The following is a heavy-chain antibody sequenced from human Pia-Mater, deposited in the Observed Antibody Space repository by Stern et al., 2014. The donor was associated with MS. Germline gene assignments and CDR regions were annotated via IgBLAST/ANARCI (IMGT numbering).Heavy chain of an antibody. J-gene: IGHJ3*01. Sequence: VQLVESGRGLIQPGGSLRLSCAAPGFIVSKNYMSWVRQAPGKGLEWVSLIFTDGSTYYAGSVKGRFTISRDSSKNKLFLQMNSLRAEDTAMYYCARAIFGVNTSAMAPDAFDSWGQGTMVTVSS. V-gene: IGHV3-53*01. CDR3: ARAIFGVNTSAMAPDAFDS. CDR2: IFTDGST. D-gene: IGHD3-3*01. CDR1: GFIVSKNY.